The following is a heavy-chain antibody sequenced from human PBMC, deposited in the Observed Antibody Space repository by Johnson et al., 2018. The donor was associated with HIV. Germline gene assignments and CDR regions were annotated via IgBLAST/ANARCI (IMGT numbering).Heavy chain of an antibody. CDR2: ISWNSINI. CDR3: ARRKGSSNWYGGAFDI. D-gene: IGHD3-10*01. J-gene: IGHJ3*02. Sequence: VQLVESGGGLVQPGRSLRLSCTASGFSFEDYAMHWVRQAPGKGLEWVSGISWNSINIDYADSVNGRFAISRDNAKNCLYLQMNSLMPEDTALYYCARRKGSSNWYGGAFDIWGQGTMVIVSS. CDR1: GFSFEDYA. V-gene: IGHV3-9*01.